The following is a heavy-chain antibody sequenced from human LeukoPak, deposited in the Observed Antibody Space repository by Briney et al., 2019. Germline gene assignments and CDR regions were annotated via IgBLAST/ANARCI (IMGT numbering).Heavy chain of an antibody. Sequence: ASVKVSCKASGYTFTGYYMHWVRHAPGQGLEWMGWINPNSGGTNYAQKFQGRVTMTRDTSISTAYMELSRLRSDDTAVYYCARDLGTGYSSSWYLQDAFDIWGQGTMVTVSS. CDR1: GYTFTGYY. CDR3: ARDLGTGYSSSWYLQDAFDI. CDR2: INPNSGGT. J-gene: IGHJ3*02. V-gene: IGHV1-2*02. D-gene: IGHD6-13*01.